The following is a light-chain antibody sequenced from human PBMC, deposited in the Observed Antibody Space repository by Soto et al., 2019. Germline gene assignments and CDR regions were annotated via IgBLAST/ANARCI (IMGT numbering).Light chain of an antibody. CDR2: KAS. Sequence: DIQMTQSPSTLSASVGDRVTITCRASQSISSWLAWYQQKPGTAPKLLIYKASTLQSGVPSRFSGSGSGTEFTLTISSLQPDDFATYYCQQYSDNWTFGQGTKVDNK. J-gene: IGKJ1*01. CDR3: QQYSDNWT. V-gene: IGKV1-5*03. CDR1: QSISSW.